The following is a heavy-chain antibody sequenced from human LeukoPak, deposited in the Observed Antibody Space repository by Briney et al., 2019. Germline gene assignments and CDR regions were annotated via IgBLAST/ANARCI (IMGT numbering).Heavy chain of an antibody. Sequence: GGSLRLSRAASGFTFSSYAMSWVRQAPGKGLEWVSAISGSGGSTYYADSVKGRFTISRDNAKNTLYLQMNSLRAEDTAVYYCVRDGVSTIPLDYWGQGSLVTVSS. CDR2: ISGSGGST. CDR3: VRDGVSTIPLDY. CDR1: GFTFSSYA. V-gene: IGHV3-23*01. D-gene: IGHD2-21*01. J-gene: IGHJ4*02.